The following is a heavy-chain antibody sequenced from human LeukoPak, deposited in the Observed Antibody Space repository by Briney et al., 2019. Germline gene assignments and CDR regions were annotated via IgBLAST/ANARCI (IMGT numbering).Heavy chain of an antibody. Sequence: GSLRLSCAASGFTFSSYGMSWVRQAPGKGLEWIGSIYYSGSTYYNPSLKSRVTISVDTSKNQFSLKLSSVTAADTAVYYCARDFLRNSRYFDYWGQGTLVTVSS. V-gene: IGHV4-39*07. D-gene: IGHD2/OR15-2a*01. CDR3: ARDFLRNSRYFDY. CDR1: GFTFSSYG. J-gene: IGHJ4*02. CDR2: IYYSGST.